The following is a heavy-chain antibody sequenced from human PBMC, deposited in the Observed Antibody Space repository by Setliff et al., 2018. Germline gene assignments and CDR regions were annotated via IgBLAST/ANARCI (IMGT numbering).Heavy chain of an antibody. CDR1: GYSFTNYW. CDR2: IYPLDSDT. J-gene: IGHJ4*02. V-gene: IGHV5-51*01. D-gene: IGHD6-13*01. CDR3: ARHRGRAAAGTCFDI. Sequence: PGESLTISCKGSGYSFTNYWIGWVRQMPGKGLEWMGIIYPLDSDTRYGPSFQGQVTISADKSVSTAYLQWSSLKASDTAIYYCARHRGRAAAGTCFDIWGQGTLVTVSS.